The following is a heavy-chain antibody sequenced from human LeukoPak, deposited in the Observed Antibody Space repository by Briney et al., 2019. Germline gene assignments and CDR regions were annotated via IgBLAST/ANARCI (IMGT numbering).Heavy chain of an antibody. CDR1: GFTFSSYG. CDR2: IRYDGSNK. Sequence: GGSLRLSCAASGFTFSSYGMHWVRQAPGKGLEWVAFIRYDGSNKYYADSVKGRFTISRDNAKNSLYLQMNSLRAEDTAVYYCARDYVWGSYRSYFLGYWGQGTLVTVSS. D-gene: IGHD3-16*02. J-gene: IGHJ4*02. CDR3: ARDYVWGSYRSYFLGY. V-gene: IGHV3-30*02.